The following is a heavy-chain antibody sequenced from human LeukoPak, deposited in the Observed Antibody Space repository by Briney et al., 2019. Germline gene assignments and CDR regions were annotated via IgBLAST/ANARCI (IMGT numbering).Heavy chain of an antibody. J-gene: IGHJ4*02. CDR1: GYTFTSYD. D-gene: IGHD3-3*01. CDR2: MNPNSGNT. CDR3: ARAVTRITIFGVVTRGYYFDY. V-gene: IGHV1-8*03. Sequence: ASVKVSCKASGYTFTSYDINWVRQATGQGLEWMGWMNPNSGNTGYAQKFQGRVTITRNTSISTAYMELSSLRSEDTAVYYCARAVTRITIFGVVTRGYYFDYWGQGTLVTVSS.